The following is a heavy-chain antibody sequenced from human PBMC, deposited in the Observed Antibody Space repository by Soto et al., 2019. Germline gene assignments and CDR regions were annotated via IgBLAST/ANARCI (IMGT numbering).Heavy chain of an antibody. CDR1: GYTFTSYA. CDR2: INAGNGNT. D-gene: IGHD3-22*01. J-gene: IGHJ2*01. Sequence: ASVKVSCKASGYTFTSYAMHWVRQAPGQRLEWMGWINAGNGNTKYSQKFQGRVTITRDTSASTAYMELSSLRSEDTAVYYCARGGSYYYDSSGWYFDLWGRGTLVTVSS. CDR3: ARGGSYYYDSSGWYFDL. V-gene: IGHV1-3*01.